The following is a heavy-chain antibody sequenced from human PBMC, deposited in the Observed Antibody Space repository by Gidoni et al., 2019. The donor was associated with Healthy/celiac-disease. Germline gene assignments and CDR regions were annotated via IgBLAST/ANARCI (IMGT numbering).Heavy chain of an antibody. CDR2: LGTAGDT. Sequence: EVQLVESGGGLVQPGGSLRLSCAASGFTFRRYDMHWVRQATGKGLEWVSALGTAGDTYYPGCVKGRFTSSRENAKNSLYLQMNSLRAGDTAVYYCARGRGSGSGPYWYFDLWGRGTLVTVSS. D-gene: IGHD3-10*01. V-gene: IGHV3-13*01. J-gene: IGHJ2*01. CDR3: ARGRGSGSGPYWYFDL. CDR1: GFTFRRYD.